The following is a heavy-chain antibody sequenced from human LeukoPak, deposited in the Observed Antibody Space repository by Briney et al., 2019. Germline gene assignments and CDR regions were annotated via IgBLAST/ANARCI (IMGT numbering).Heavy chain of an antibody. CDR2: IYPGDSDT. V-gene: IGHV5-51*01. J-gene: IGHJ4*02. D-gene: IGHD5-18*01. CDR1: GYSLTSYW. CDR3: ARQERIQLWLPDY. Sequence: GESLKISCKGSGYSLTSYWIGWVRQMPGKGLEWVGIIYPGDSDTRYSPSFQGQVTISADRSISTAYLQWSSLKASDTAMYYCARQERIQLWLPDYWGQGTLVTVSS.